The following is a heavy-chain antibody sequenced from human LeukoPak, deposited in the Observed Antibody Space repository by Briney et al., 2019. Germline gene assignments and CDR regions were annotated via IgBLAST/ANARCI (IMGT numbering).Heavy chain of an antibody. CDR1: GFTFSSCG. D-gene: IGHD4-23*01. V-gene: IGHV3-33*01. CDR2: IWYDGSSK. J-gene: IGHJ4*02. CDR3: ARDLRWQPDY. Sequence: PGGSLRLSCAASGFTFSSCGMHWVRQAPGKGLEWVAVIWYDGSSKYYADSVKGRFTISRDNSKNTLYLQMNSLRAEDTAVYYCARDLRWQPDYWGQGTLVTVSS.